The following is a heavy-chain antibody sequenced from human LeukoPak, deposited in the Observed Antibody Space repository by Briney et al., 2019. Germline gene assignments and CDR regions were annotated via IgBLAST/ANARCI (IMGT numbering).Heavy chain of an antibody. CDR3: ARFINGDYGSN. V-gene: IGHV1-8*01. CDR1: GYTFTSYD. D-gene: IGHD4-17*01. Sequence: ASVKVSCKASGYTFTSYDINWVRQATGQGLEWMGWMNPNSGNTGYAQKFQGRVSMTRNTSISTAYMELSSLTSEDTAVYYCARFINGDYGSNWGQGTLVTVSS. J-gene: IGHJ4*02. CDR2: MNPNSGNT.